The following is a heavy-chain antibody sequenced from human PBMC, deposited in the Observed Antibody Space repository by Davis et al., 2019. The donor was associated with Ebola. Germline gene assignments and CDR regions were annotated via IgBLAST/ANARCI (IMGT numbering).Heavy chain of an antibody. V-gene: IGHV1-3*01. Sequence: ASVTVSCKASGYTFTSYAMHWVRQAPGQRLEWMGWINAGNGNTNYAQKLQGRVTMTTDTSTSTAYMELRSLRSDDTAVYYCATGGLWELNYWGQGTLVTVSS. CDR2: INAGNGNT. CDR3: ATGGLWELNY. J-gene: IGHJ4*02. CDR1: GYTFTSYA. D-gene: IGHD1-26*01.